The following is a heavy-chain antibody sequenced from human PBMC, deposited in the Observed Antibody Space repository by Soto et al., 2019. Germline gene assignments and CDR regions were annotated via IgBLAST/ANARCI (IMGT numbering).Heavy chain of an antibody. CDR3: AKRQYGDYYYGMDV. D-gene: IGHD4-17*01. J-gene: IGHJ6*02. CDR2: ISGSGAGT. V-gene: IGHV3-23*01. CDR1: GFTFSSYA. Sequence: GGSLRLSCAASGFTFSSYAMTWVRQAPGKGLEWVSTISGSGAGTYYADSVKGRLTISRDNSKSTLYLQMNSLRAGDTAVYYCAKRQYGDYYYGMDVWGQGTTVTVSS.